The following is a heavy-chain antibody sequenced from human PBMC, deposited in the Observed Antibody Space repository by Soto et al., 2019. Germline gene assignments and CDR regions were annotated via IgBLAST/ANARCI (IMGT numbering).Heavy chain of an antibody. Sequence: EVQLVESGGGLVQPGGSLELSCAASGFTFSASAMHWVRQASGKGLERVGRIRSNGRTAYAASMQGRFTITKDDSKQTAYLKLNRLKTHATAVYYCARLDCSSGSRYPYYFEHWGQGALVTVSA. V-gene: IGHV3-73*02. J-gene: IGHJ4*02. CDR3: ARLDCSSGSRYPYYFEH. D-gene: IGHD2-15*01. CDR2: IRSNGRT. CDR1: GFTFSASA.